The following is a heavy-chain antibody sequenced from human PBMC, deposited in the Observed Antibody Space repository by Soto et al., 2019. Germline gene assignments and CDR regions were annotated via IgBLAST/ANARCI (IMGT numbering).Heavy chain of an antibody. J-gene: IGHJ4*02. CDR3: NTHVDIYCGGDCYSNY. CDR2: IKSKTDGGTT. V-gene: IGHV3-15*07. D-gene: IGHD2-21*02. Sequence: GGSLRLSCAASGFTFSNAWMNWVRQAPGKGLEWVGRIKSKTDGGTTDYAAPVKGRFTISRDDSKNTLYLQMNSLKTEDTAVYYCNTHVDIYCGGDCYSNYWGQGALVTVSS. CDR1: GFTFSNAW.